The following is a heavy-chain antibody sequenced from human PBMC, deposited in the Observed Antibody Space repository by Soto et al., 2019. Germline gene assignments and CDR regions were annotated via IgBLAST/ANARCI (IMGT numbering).Heavy chain of an antibody. CDR1: GFTFDEYA. D-gene: IGHD5-18*01. J-gene: IGHJ4*02. CDR2: ISWNSGNI. CDR3: VRSKGGYSYGTPFDY. V-gene: IGHV3-9*01. Sequence: GGSLRLSCAASGFTFDEYAMHWVLQVLWKGLEWVSSISWNSGNIGYADSVKGRFTTSRDNAKNSLYLQMNSLRPEDTALYYCVRSKGGYSYGTPFDYWGQGTLVTVSS.